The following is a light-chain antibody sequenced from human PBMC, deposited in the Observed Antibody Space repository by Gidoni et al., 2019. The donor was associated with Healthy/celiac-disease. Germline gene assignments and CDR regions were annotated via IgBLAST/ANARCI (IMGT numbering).Light chain of an antibody. J-gene: IGLJ3*02. V-gene: IGLV2-14*01. CDR2: DVS. Sequence: HSALTQPASVSGFPGQSITISCTGTSSAVGCYNYVSWYQQHPVKAPKLMIYDVSNRPSGFSNRFCGSKSGNTASLSISGLQAEDEADYYCSSYTSSSTWVVGGGTKLAVL. CDR3: SSYTSSSTWV. CDR1: SSAVGCYNY.